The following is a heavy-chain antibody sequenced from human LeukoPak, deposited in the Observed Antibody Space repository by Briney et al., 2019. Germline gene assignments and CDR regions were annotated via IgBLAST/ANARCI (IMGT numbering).Heavy chain of an antibody. Sequence: GSLRLSCAASGFTFSSYGMHWVRQAPGKGLEWVSSISSSSSYIYYADSVKGRFTISRDNAKNSLYLQMNSLRAEDTAVYYCARARYCSSTSCYNWFDPWGQGTLVTVSS. CDR1: GFTFSSYG. J-gene: IGHJ5*02. CDR3: ARARYCSSTSCYNWFDP. CDR2: ISSSSSYI. D-gene: IGHD2-2*02. V-gene: IGHV3-21*01.